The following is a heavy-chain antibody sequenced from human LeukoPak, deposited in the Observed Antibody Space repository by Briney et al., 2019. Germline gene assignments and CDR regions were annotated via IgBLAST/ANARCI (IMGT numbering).Heavy chain of an antibody. V-gene: IGHV1-18*01. Sequence: AAVKVSCKASGYTFTSYGLSWVREAPGQGLEWMGWISAYNGNTNYAQKLQGRVTMTTDTSTRTAYMELRSLRSDDTAVYYCAREGYCASTSCENSLSIYYYYGMDVWGQGTTVTVSS. CDR2: ISAYNGNT. CDR3: AREGYCASTSCENSLSIYYYYGMDV. CDR1: GYTFTSYG. J-gene: IGHJ6*02. D-gene: IGHD2-2*01.